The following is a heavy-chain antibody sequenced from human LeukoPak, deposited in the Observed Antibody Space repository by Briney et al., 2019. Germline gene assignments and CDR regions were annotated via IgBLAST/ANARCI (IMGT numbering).Heavy chain of an antibody. CDR3: AKGVGDSSGPGGL. Sequence: GGSLRLSCVASGFTFEDYAMHWVRQTPGKGLEWVAGISWNSGSINYADSVKGRFTISRDNAKNSLCLQMSSLRRDDMALYYCAKGVGDSSGPGGLWGQGTLVTVSS. V-gene: IGHV3-9*03. CDR2: ISWNSGSI. J-gene: IGHJ4*02. D-gene: IGHD3-22*01. CDR1: GFTFEDYA.